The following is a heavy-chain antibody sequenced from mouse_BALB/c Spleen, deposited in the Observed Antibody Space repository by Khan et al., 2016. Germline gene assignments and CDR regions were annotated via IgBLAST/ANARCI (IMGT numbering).Heavy chain of an antibody. CDR2: INPDSSTT. J-gene: IGHJ1*01. CDR1: GFDFSSYW. Sequence: EVQLQESGGGLVQPGGSLKLSCAASGFDFSSYWMSWVRQAPGQGLEWIGEINPDSSTTNYTPSLKDKSIISRDNSNNTLYLQISNVTSEDTALYYCASTFWYLDYWGAGTTVTVSS. CDR3: ASTFWYLDY. V-gene: IGHV4-1*02.